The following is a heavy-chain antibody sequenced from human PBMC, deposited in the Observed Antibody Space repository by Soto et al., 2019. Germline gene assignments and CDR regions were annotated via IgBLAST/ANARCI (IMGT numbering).Heavy chain of an antibody. Sequence: PGGSLRLSCAASGFTFSSYSMNWVRQAPGKGLEWVSSISSSSSYIYYADSVKGRFTISRDNSKNTLYLQMNSLRAEDTAVYYCAKRISSSWYGGEFDPWGQGTLVTVSS. J-gene: IGHJ5*02. CDR1: GFTFSSYS. CDR3: AKRISSSWYGGEFDP. V-gene: IGHV3-21*04. D-gene: IGHD6-13*01. CDR2: ISSSSSYI.